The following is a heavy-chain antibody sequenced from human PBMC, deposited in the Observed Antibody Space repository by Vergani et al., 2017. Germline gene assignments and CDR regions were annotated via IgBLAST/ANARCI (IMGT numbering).Heavy chain of an antibody. CDR3: AKDSGSYDYYYGMDV. CDR1: GFTFSSYA. J-gene: IGHJ6*02. D-gene: IGHD1-26*01. Sequence: EVRLLESGGGLVQPGGSLRLSCAASGFTFSSYAMSWVRQAPGKGLEWVSAISGSGGSTYYADSVKGRFTISRDNSKNTLYLQMNSLRAEDTAVYYCAKDSGSYDYYYGMDVWGQGTTVTVSS. CDR2: ISGSGGST. V-gene: IGHV3-23*01.